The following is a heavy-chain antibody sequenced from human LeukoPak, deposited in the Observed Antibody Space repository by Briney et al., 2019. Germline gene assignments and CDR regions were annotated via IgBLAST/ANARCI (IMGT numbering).Heavy chain of an antibody. Sequence: GESLKISCKGSGYSFTSYRIGWVRQMPGKGLEWMGIIHPGDSDTRYSPSFEGQVTISADKSFSTAYLQWSSLKASDTAMYYCARHLNDYGDQGSGDYWGQGTLVTVSS. CDR1: GYSFTSYR. J-gene: IGHJ4*02. CDR3: ARHLNDYGDQGSGDY. CDR2: IHPGDSDT. D-gene: IGHD4-17*01. V-gene: IGHV5-51*01.